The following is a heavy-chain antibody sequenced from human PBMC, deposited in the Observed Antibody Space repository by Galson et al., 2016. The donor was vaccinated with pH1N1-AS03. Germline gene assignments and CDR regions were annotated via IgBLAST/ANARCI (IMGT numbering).Heavy chain of an antibody. D-gene: IGHD2-21*01. CDR1: GYDFINYW. J-gene: IGHJ3*02. CDR3: ARHRQSETYSEPFDI. CDR2: IDPRASDA. Sequence: QSGAEVKKPGESLKISCKASGYDFINYWIGWVRQMPGKGLEWMGAIDPRASDARYSSSFQGQVTISADKSITTAHLQWGSLKASDTGMYFCARHRQSETYSEPFDIWGQGTMVTVSS. V-gene: IGHV5-51*01.